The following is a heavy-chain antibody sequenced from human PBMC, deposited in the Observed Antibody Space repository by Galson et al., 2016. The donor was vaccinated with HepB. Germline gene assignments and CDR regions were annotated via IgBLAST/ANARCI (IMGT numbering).Heavy chain of an antibody. CDR3: ARESPTTAGAFDI. CDR2: IRGSGGSP. V-gene: IGHV3-23*01. Sequence: SLRLSCAASGFSFSNYAIRWVRQTPGKGLEWVSDIRGSGGSPYYADSVLGRFAITRDNSKNTLYLQMNSLRAEDTAVYYCARESPTTAGAFDIWGQGTMVTVSS. D-gene: IGHD4-17*01. J-gene: IGHJ3*02. CDR1: GFSFSNYA.